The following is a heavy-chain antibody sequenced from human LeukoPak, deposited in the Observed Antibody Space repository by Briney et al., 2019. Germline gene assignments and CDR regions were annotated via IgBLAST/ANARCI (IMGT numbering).Heavy chain of an antibody. J-gene: IGHJ6*03. CDR1: GGSFSGYY. CDR3: AREAGTDYYYMDV. CDR2: INHSGST. Sequence: SEALSLTCAVYGGSFSGYYWSWIRQPPGKGLEWIGEINHSGSTNYNPSLRSRVTISLDTSKNQFSLKLSPVTAADTAVYYCAREAGTDYYYMDVWGKGTTVTVSS. D-gene: IGHD6-19*01. V-gene: IGHV4-34*01.